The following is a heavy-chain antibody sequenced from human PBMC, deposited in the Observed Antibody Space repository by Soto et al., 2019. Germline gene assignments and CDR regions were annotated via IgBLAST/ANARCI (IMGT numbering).Heavy chain of an antibody. D-gene: IGHD6-25*01. CDR2: ILNDGSDK. Sequence: QVQLVESGGGVVQPGKSLRLSCAASKFTFSSYSMHWVRQAPGRGLEWVAVILNDGSDKDYADSVKGRFSISRDNSKHTLYLQMNSLRIEDTAVYYCAGVDTGYSRGGGFDVWGQGTMVTVSA. V-gene: IGHV3-30*04. J-gene: IGHJ3*01. CDR3: AGVDTGYSRGGGFDV. CDR1: KFTFSSYS.